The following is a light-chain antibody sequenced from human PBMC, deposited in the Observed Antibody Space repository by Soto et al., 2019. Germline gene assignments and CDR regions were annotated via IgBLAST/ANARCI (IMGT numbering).Light chain of an antibody. CDR1: SGHSNYA. J-gene: IGLJ2*01. CDR2: LNRDGSP. CDR3: QTWGTGIVI. Sequence: QSVLTQSPSASASLGASVMLPCTLSSGHSNYAIARPQQRPEKGPRYLMKLNRDGSPSQGDGIPNRFSGSSSGAERYLTISSLQSEDEADYYCQTWGTGIVIFGGGTQLTVL. V-gene: IGLV4-69*01.